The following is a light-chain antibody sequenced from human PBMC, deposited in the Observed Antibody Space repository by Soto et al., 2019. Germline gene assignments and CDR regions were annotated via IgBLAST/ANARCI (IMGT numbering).Light chain of an antibody. CDR1: SSDVGDYNY. CDR2: EVS. Sequence: QSALTQPPSASGSLGQSVTIPCTGTSSDVGDYNYVSWYQQHPGKVPKLMIYEVSKRPSGVPDRFSGSKSGNTASLTVSGLLAEDEADYYCSSFAGSPVVFGGGTKVTVL. CDR3: SSFAGSPVV. V-gene: IGLV2-8*01. J-gene: IGLJ2*01.